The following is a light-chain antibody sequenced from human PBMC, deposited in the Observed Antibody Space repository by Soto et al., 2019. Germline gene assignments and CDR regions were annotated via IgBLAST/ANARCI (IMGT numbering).Light chain of an antibody. Sequence: QSVLNQPSSVSGSPGQSIPISCPGTSSDVGGYNYVSWYQQHPGKAPKLMIYDVSNRPSGVSNRFSGSKSGNTASLTISGLQAEDEADYYCSSYTSSSTANYVFGTGTKVTVL. CDR2: DVS. CDR3: SSYTSSSTANYV. CDR1: SSDVGGYNY. J-gene: IGLJ1*01. V-gene: IGLV2-14*01.